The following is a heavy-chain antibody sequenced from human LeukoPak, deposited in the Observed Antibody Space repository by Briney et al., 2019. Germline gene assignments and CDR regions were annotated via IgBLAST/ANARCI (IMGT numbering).Heavy chain of an antibody. Sequence: SVKVSCKASGGTFSSYAISWVRQAPGQGLEWMGGIIPIFGTANYAQKFQGRVTITADESTSTAYMELSSLRSEDTAVYYCARGCSSGSCYSPFDYWGQGTLVTVSS. CDR1: GGTFSSYA. J-gene: IGHJ4*02. D-gene: IGHD2-15*01. V-gene: IGHV1-69*13. CDR3: ARGCSSGSCYSPFDY. CDR2: IIPIFGTA.